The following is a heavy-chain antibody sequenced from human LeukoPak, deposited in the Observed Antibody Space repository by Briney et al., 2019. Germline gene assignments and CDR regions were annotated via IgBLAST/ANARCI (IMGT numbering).Heavy chain of an antibody. CDR2: ISGSGGST. J-gene: IGHJ4*02. D-gene: IGHD2-2*01. CDR1: GFTFSSYA. CDR3: AKDLTRIVVVPAATPDG. V-gene: IGHV3-23*01. Sequence: PGGSLRLSCAASGFTFSSYAMSWVRQAPGKGLEWVSAISGSGGSTYYADSVKGRFTIPRDNSKNTLYLQMNSLRAEDTAVYYCAKDLTRIVVVPAATPDGWGQGTLVTVSS.